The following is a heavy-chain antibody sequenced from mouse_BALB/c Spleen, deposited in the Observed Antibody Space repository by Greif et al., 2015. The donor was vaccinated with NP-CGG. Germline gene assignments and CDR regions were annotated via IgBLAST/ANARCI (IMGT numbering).Heavy chain of an antibody. CDR1: GFNIKDYY. CDR3: ARDYGSSGWFAY. J-gene: IGHJ3*01. Sequence: EVKVVESGAELVRPGALVKLSCKASGFNIKDYYMHWVKQRPEQGLEWIGWIDPENGNTIYDPKFQGKASITADTSSNTAYLQLSSLTSEDTAVYYCARDYGSSGWFAYWGQGTLVTVSA. V-gene: IGHV14-1*02. CDR2: IDPENGNT. D-gene: IGHD1-1*01.